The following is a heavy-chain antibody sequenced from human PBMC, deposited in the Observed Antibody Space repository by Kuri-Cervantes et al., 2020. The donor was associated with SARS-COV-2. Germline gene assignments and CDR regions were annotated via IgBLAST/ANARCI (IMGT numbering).Heavy chain of an antibody. CDR2: IYYSGST. CDR1: GGSISSYY. D-gene: IGHD3-9*01. J-gene: IGHJ3*02. Sequence: ESLKISCTVSGGSISSYYWSWIRQPPGKGLEWIGYIYYSGSTNYNPSLKSRVTISVDTSKNQFSLKLSSVTAADTAVYYCARGGFLTGYRGTRGAFDIWGQGTMVTVS. V-gene: IGHV4-59*01. CDR3: ARGGFLTGYRGTRGAFDI.